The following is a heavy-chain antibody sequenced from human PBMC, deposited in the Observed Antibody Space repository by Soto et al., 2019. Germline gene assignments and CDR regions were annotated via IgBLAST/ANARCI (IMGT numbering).Heavy chain of an antibody. Sequence: WKGFGLSLSVLSRRWRLQAPGKGLEWMGGFDPEDGETIYAQNLQGRVTLTTDASTSTAYMELTSLRSNDTAIYYCAMVDVYVTPSPQDVWGQGTTVTVSS. V-gene: IGHV1-24*01. D-gene: IGHD3-16*01. CDR1: GLSLSVLS. J-gene: IGHJ6*02. CDR2: FDPEDGET. CDR3: AMVDVYVTPSPQDV.